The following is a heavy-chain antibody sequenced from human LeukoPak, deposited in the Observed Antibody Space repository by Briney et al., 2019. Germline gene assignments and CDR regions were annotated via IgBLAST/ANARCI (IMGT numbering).Heavy chain of an antibody. J-gene: IGHJ3*02. Sequence: HSLTRTVSGGSISSDHWYWICLPPATGLEWIGCIFYSGRTYYNPSLKSGVTVSVAMSKSRFSLRLTSVTGADTAVYYCARKNDFEIWGQGTLVTVSS. V-gene: IGHV4-59*01. CDR3: ARKNDFEI. CDR1: GGSISSDH. CDR2: IFYSGRT. D-gene: IGHD2/OR15-2a*01.